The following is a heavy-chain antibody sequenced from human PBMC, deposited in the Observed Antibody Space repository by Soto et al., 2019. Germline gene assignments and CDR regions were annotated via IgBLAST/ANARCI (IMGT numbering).Heavy chain of an antibody. CDR2: IYPGDSDT. CDR1: GYSFTSYW. V-gene: IGHV5-51*01. D-gene: IGHD3-9*01. J-gene: IGHJ6*03. CDR3: ARQTLGYDILTGYLSPDYYYMDV. Sequence: GESLKISCKGSGYSFTSYWIGWVRQMPGKGLEWMGIIYPGDSDTRYSPSFQGQVTISADKSISTAYLQWSSLKASDTAMYYCARQTLGYDILTGYLSPDYYYMDVWGKGTTVTVSS.